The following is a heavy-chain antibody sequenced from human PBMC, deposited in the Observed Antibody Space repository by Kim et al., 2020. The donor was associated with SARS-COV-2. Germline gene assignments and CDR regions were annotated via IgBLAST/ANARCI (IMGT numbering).Heavy chain of an antibody. CDR3: ARVVRGVSYGMDV. J-gene: IGHJ6*02. Sequence: YNPSLKSRVTISVDTSKNQFSLKLSSVTAADTAVYYCARVVRGVSYGMDVWGQGTTVTVSS. D-gene: IGHD3-10*01. V-gene: IGHV4-59*01.